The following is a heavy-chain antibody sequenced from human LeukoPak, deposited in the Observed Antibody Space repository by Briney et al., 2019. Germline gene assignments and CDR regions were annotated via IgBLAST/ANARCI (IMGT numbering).Heavy chain of an antibody. CDR2: INPSGGST. J-gene: IGHJ4*02. D-gene: IGHD5-12*01. V-gene: IGHV1-46*01. CDR1: GYTFTSYY. Sequence: ASVKVSCKASGYTFTSYYMHWVRQAPGQGLEWMGIINPSGGSTSYAQKFQGRVTMTRDMSTSTVYMELSSLRSEDTAVYYCAREGYQRGYFDYWGQGTLITVSS. CDR3: AREGYQRGYFDY.